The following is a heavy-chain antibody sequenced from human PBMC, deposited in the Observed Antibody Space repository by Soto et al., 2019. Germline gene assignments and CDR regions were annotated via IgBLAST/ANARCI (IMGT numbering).Heavy chain of an antibody. Sequence: QVQLVQSGAEVKKPGSSVKVSCKASGGTFSSYAISWVRQAPGQGLQWMGGIIPIFGTANYAQKFQGRVTITADESTSTAYMELSSLRSEDTAVYYCARDRGRGGYDWDYFDYWGQGTLVTVSS. CDR1: GGTFSSYA. D-gene: IGHD5-12*01. V-gene: IGHV1-69*01. CDR3: ARDRGRGGYDWDYFDY. CDR2: IIPIFGTA. J-gene: IGHJ4*02.